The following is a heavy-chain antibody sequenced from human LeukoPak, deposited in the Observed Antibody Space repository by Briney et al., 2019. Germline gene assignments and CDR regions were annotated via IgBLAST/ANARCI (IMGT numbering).Heavy chain of an antibody. Sequence: SETLSLTCAVYVVSFSDYYWTWIRHPPGKGLEWIGEINHSGSTNSNPSLKSRVTISVDTSKNQFSLRLTSVIAADTALYYCARGGGYKGNWFDPWAQGTLVTVSS. V-gene: IGHV4-34*01. J-gene: IGHJ5*02. CDR1: VVSFSDYY. D-gene: IGHD5-24*01. CDR2: INHSGST. CDR3: ARGGGYKGNWFDP.